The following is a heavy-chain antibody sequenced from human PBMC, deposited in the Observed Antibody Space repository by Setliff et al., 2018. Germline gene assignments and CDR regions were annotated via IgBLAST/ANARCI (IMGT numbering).Heavy chain of an antibody. V-gene: IGHV1-8*03. CDR3: ARAQSWSGGPYYFDN. CDR2: MNPNSGNT. CDR1: GGTFSSYA. J-gene: IGHJ4*02. D-gene: IGHD3-3*01. Sequence: GASVKVSCKASGGTFSSYAINWVRQATGQGLEWMGWMNPNSGNTGYAQKFQGRVTITRNTSISTAYMDLSSLRFEDTAVYYCARAQSWSGGPYYFDNWGQGTLVTVSS.